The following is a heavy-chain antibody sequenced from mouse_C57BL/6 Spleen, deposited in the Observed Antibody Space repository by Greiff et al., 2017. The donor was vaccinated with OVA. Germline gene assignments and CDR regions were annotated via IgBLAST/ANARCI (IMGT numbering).Heavy chain of an antibody. CDR2: ISSGSSTI. J-gene: IGHJ3*01. V-gene: IGHV5-17*01. CDR3: ARVGNDGDAWFAY. CDR1: GFTFSDYG. D-gene: IGHD2-3*01. Sequence: EVKLMESGGGLVKPGGSLKLSCAASGFTFSDYGMHWVRQAPEKGLEWVAYISSGSSTIYYADTVKGRFTISRDNAKNTLFLQMTSLRSEDTAMYYCARVGNDGDAWFAYWGQGTLVTVSA.